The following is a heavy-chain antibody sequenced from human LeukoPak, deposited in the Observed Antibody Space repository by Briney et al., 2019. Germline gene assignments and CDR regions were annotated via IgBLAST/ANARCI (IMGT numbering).Heavy chain of an antibody. J-gene: IGHJ4*02. Sequence: PGGFLSLSCAASGFSFSNYAMHWVRQAPGKGLEWAAVLSFDGSNKYYADSVKGRFIISRDNSKNTLYLQMNSLRAEDTAVYFCARPSSPLVVITQCYFDFWGRGTLVTVSS. CDR2: LSFDGSNK. CDR1: GFSFSNYA. CDR3: ARPSSPLVVITQCYFDF. V-gene: IGHV3-30-3*01. D-gene: IGHD3-22*01.